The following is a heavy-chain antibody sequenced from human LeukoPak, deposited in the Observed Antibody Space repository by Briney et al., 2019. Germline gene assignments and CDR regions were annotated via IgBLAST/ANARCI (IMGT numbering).Heavy chain of an antibody. CDR3: ARHTSYCSSTSCPMMNWFDP. CDR2: INHSGST. D-gene: IGHD2-2*01. V-gene: IGHV4-34*01. Sequence: SETLSLTCAVYGVSFSGYYWSWIRQPPGKGLEWIGEINHSGSTNYNPSLKSRVTISVDTSKNQFSLKLSSVTAADTAVYYCARHTSYCSSTSCPMMNWFDPWGQGTLVTVSS. J-gene: IGHJ5*02. CDR1: GVSFSGYY.